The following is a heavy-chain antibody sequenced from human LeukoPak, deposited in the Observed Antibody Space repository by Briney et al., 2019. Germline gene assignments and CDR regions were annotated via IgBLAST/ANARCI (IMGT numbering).Heavy chain of an antibody. Sequence: SETLSLTCTVSGGSISSYYWSWIRQPPGKGLEWIGYIYYSGSTNYNPSLKSRVTISVDTSKNQFSLKLSSVTAADTAVYYCAREGSSSHRRYWYFDLWGRGTLVTVSS. J-gene: IGHJ2*01. CDR3: AREGSSSHRRYWYFDL. CDR2: IYYSGST. V-gene: IGHV4-59*01. CDR1: GGSISSYY. D-gene: IGHD6-6*01.